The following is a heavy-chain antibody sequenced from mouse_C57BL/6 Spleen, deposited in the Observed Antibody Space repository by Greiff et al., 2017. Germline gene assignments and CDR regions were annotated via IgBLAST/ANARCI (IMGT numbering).Heavy chain of an antibody. V-gene: IGHV1-26*01. CDR3: AHGGYFDV. J-gene: IGHJ1*03. CDR2: INPNNGGT. CDR1: GYTFTDYY. Sequence: EVQLQQSGPELVKPGASVKISCKASGYTFTDYYMYWVKQSHGKSLEWIGDINPNNGGTSYNQKFKGKATLTVDKSSSTAYMELRSLTSEDSAVYYCAHGGYFDVWGTGTTVTVSS.